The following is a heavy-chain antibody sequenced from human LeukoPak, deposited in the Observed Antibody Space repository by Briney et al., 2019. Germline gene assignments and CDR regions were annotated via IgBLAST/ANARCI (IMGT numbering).Heavy chain of an antibody. Sequence: GGSLRLSCAASGFTFSSYGMHWVRQAPGKGLEWVAVISYDGSNKYYADSVKGRFTISRDNSKNTLYLQMNSLRAEDTAVYYCARHGSGWYAGDYWGQGTLATVSS. CDR3: ARHGSGWYAGDY. V-gene: IGHV3-30*03. CDR2: ISYDGSNK. D-gene: IGHD6-19*01. CDR1: GFTFSSYG. J-gene: IGHJ4*02.